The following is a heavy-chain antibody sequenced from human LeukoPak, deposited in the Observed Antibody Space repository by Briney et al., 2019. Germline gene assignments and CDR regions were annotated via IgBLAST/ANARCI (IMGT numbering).Heavy chain of an antibody. CDR3: ATGAIVFDF. CDR1: GSALSKIS. CDR2: VGHEDGTT. D-gene: IGHD3-22*01. J-gene: IGHJ4*02. Sequence: ASARVSRKVSGSALSKISIDWVRQAPGKGLEWMGTVGHEDGTTIHAQKFQGRFNMTVDTATDTAYMEMSSLMSEDTAIYYCATGAIVFDFWGQGTLVTVSS. V-gene: IGHV1-24*01.